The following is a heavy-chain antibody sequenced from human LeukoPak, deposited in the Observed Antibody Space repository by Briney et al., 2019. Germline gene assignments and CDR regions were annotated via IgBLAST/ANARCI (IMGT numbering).Heavy chain of an antibody. CDR3: ARAITVTPDY. Sequence: GGSLRLSCAASGFTFSSYAMHWVRRAPGKGLEWVAVISYDGSNKYYADSVKGRFTISRDNSKNTLYLQMNSLRAEDTAVYYCARAITVTPDYWGQGTLVTVSS. J-gene: IGHJ4*02. CDR2: ISYDGSNK. V-gene: IGHV3-30-3*01. CDR1: GFTFSSYA. D-gene: IGHD4-17*01.